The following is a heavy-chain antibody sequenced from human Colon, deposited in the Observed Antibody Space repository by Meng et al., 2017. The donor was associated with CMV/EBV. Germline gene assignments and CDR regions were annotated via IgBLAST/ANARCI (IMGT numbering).Heavy chain of an antibody. CDR1: GFAVSGDY. Sequence: EVRVVGGGGGWVQPGGSRRLSCAASGFAVSGDYMTWVRQAPGKGLEWVSLIHLNGGTTYTDSVKGRFTISRDSSENAVYLQMNSLTGEDTAVYFCARGGKGFWFFGLWGRGTLVTVSS. J-gene: IGHJ2*01. CDR2: IHLNGGT. V-gene: IGHV3-66*01. D-gene: IGHD4-23*01. CDR3: ARGGKGFWFFGL.